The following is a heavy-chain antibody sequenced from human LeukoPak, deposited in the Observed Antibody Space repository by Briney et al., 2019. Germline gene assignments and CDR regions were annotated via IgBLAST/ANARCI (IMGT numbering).Heavy chain of an antibody. D-gene: IGHD3-22*01. CDR2: IYSGGDT. CDR1: GFTVNSNY. J-gene: IGHJ4*02. Sequence: PGGSLRLSCASSGFTVNSNYMTWVRQAPGKGLEWVSVIYSGGDTFYADSVKGRFTISRDNSKNILYLQMNNLRAEDTAVYYCARPPYTYYYDSSGYTHFDYWGQGTLVTVSS. V-gene: IGHV3-66*01. CDR3: ARPPYTYYYDSSGYTHFDY.